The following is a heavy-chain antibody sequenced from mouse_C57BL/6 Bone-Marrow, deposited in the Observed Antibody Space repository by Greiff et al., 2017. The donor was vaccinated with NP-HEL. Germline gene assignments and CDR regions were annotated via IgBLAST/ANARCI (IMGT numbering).Heavy chain of an antibody. V-gene: IGHV14-4*01. CDR3: TPPRYFDV. CDR2: IDPENGDT. CDR1: GFNIKDDY. J-gene: IGHJ1*03. Sequence: EVHLVESGAELVRPGASVKLSCTASGFNIKDDYMHWVKQRPEQGLEWIGWIDPENGDTEYASKFQGKATITADTSSNTAYLQLSSLTSEDTSVYYCTPPRYFDVWGTGTKVTVSS.